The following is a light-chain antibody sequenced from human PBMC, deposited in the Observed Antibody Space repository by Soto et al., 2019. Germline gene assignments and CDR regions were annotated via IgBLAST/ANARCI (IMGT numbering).Light chain of an antibody. CDR2: EVT. CDR1: SSDVGSYNF. J-gene: IGLJ1*01. CDR3: CADAGSSTYV. Sequence: QSALTQPASVSGSPGQSITISCTRTSSDVGSYNFVSWYQQHPGKAPKVVICEVTKRPSGVSSRFSGSKSGNTASLTISGLQADDEADYYCCADAGSSTYVFGTGTKLTVL. V-gene: IGLV2-23*02.